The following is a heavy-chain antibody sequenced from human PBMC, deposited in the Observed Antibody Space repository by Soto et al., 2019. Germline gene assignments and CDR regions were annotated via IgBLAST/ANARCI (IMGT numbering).Heavy chain of an antibody. Sequence: ASVKVSCKASGYTFTSYFIHWVRQAPGQGLEWMGWINPITGGTNYAPKFQGRVTMTRDTSITTAYMELSRLRSDDTAVYYCARNYYDSSDRDYLDYWGQGTPVTVSS. V-gene: IGHV1-2*02. D-gene: IGHD3-22*01. J-gene: IGHJ4*02. CDR2: INPITGGT. CDR3: ARNYYDSSDRDYLDY. CDR1: GYTFTSYF.